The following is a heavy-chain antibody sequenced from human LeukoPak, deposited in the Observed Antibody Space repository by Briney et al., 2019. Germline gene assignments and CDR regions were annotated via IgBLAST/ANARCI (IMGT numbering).Heavy chain of an antibody. Sequence: ASVKVSCKASGYTFTSYHMHWVRQAPGQGLEWMGIINPSGGSTSYAQKFQGRVTMTRDTSISTAYMELSRLRSDDTAVYYCARLRGNYDSSGSDIWGQGTLVTVSS. CDR2: INPSGGST. D-gene: IGHD3-22*01. J-gene: IGHJ4*02. CDR1: GYTFTSYH. CDR3: ARLRGNYDSSGSDI. V-gene: IGHV1-46*01.